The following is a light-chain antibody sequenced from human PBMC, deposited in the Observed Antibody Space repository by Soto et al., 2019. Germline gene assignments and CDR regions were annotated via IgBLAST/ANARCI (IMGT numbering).Light chain of an antibody. CDR1: QNIIRNY. CDR2: GAS. J-gene: IGKJ1*01. CDR3: EQYGRTPRT. V-gene: IGKV3-20*01. Sequence: EIVLTQSPGTLSLSPGERATLSCRASQNIIRNYVAWYQQKPGQGPRLLIYGASSRATGIPDRFSVSGSGTEFTLIIRRLELEDFGMYYCEQYGRTPRTFGQGTTGHIK.